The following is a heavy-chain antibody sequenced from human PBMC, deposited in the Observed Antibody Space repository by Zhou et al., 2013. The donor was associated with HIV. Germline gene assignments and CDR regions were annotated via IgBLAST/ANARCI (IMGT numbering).Heavy chain of an antibody. D-gene: IGHD5-12*01. J-gene: IGHJ4*02. Sequence: QVQLVQSGAEVRKPGTSVKVSCKTSGYTFIDYYIHWVRQAPGQGLEWMGWINPNTGGTNYAQKFQGRVTMTTDTSINTADMELSRLTSDDSAVYYCARDGTDMATINYWGQGTLVTVSS. V-gene: IGHV1-2*02. CDR2: INPNTGGT. CDR1: GYTFIDYY. CDR3: ARDGTDMATINY.